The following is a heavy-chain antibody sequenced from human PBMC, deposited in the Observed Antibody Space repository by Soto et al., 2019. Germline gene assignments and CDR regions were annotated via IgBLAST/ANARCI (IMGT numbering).Heavy chain of an antibody. V-gene: IGHV1-2*02. J-gene: IGHJ6*02. CDR3: ASFAGSVNYSNTRRYYYYYALDV. CDR2: INPNSGGR. Sequence: ASVKVSCKASGYTFSDYFVHWVRQAPGQGLQWVGWINPNSGGRNYAQQFQGRVTMTRDTSISTVYMELSRLTSDDTAVYYCASFAGSVNYSNTRRYYYYYALDVWGQGTTVTVSS. CDR1: GYTFSDYF. D-gene: IGHD3-10*01.